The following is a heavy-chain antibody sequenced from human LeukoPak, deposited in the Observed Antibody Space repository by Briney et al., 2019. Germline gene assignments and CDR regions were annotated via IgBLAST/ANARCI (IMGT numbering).Heavy chain of an antibody. CDR2: IYYSGST. V-gene: IGHV4-39*07. Sequence: SETLSLTCTVSGGSISSSSYYWGWIRQPPGKGLEWIGSIYYSGSTYYNPSLKSRVTISVDTSKNQFSLKLSSVTAADTAVYYCAREEGIAADFDYWGQGTLVTVSS. J-gene: IGHJ4*02. D-gene: IGHD6-13*01. CDR3: AREEGIAADFDY. CDR1: GGSISSSSYY.